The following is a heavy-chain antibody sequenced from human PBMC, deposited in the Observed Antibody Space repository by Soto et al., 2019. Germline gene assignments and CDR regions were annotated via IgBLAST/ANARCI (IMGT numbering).Heavy chain of an antibody. CDR1: GFTFSSYS. V-gene: IGHV3-21*01. CDR2: ISSSSSLI. CDR3: ARGAGGASLMDV. Sequence: EVQLVESGGGLVKPGGSLRLSCAASGFTFSSYSMNWVRQAPGKGLEWVSSISSSSSLIYYADSVKGRFTISRDNAKNSLYLQMNSLSAEDTAVYYCARGAGGASLMDVWGQGTTVTVSS. J-gene: IGHJ6*02. D-gene: IGHD1-26*01.